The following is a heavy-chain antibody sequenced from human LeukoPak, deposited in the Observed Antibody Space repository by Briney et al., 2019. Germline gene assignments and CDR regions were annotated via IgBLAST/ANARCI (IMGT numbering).Heavy chain of an antibody. CDR3: ARDIGIYPHVAFDI. V-gene: IGHV4-39*07. Sequence: SETLSLTCTVSGGSLSSSSYYWGWIRQPPGKGLEWIGSIYYSGSTYYNPSLESRVIISVDTSMTQFSLRLTSVNAADTAVYFCARDIGIYPHVAFDIWGQGTLVTVSS. D-gene: IGHD2/OR15-2a*01. CDR1: GGSLSSSSYY. J-gene: IGHJ3*02. CDR2: IYYSGST.